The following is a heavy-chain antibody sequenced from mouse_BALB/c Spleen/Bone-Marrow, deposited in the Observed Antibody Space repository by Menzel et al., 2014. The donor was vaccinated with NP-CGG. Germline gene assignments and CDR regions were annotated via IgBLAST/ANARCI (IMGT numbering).Heavy chain of an antibody. J-gene: IGHJ4*01. CDR2: ISDAGRYT. CDR3: VRSGGEYALDY. V-gene: IGHV5-9-1*01. CDR1: GFTFSNYA. Sequence: DVMLVESGGGLVKPGGSLKLSCAASGFTFSNYAMSWVRQTPEKRLEWVATISDAGRYTYYSDSVKGRFTISRDNARNTLYLQMSSLRSEDTAFYYCVRSGGEYALDYWGQGTSVTVSS.